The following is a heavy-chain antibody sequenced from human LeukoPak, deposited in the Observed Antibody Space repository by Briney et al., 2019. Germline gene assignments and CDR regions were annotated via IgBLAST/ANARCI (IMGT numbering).Heavy chain of an antibody. CDR3: ARLRGLWFGELSPLYYFDY. CDR1: GGSISSGSYY. CDR2: IYTSGST. Sequence: SQTLSLTCTVSGGSISSGSYYWSWIRQPAGKGLEWIGRIYTSGSTNYNPSLKSRVTISVDTSKNQFSLKLSSVTAADTAVYYCARLRGLWFGELSPLYYFDYWGQGTLVTVSS. D-gene: IGHD3-10*01. V-gene: IGHV4-61*02. J-gene: IGHJ4*02.